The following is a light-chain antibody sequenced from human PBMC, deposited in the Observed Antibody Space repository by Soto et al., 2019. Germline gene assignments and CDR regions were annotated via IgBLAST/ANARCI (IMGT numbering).Light chain of an antibody. J-gene: IGKJ1*01. V-gene: IGKV4-1*01. CDR2: WAS. Sequence: DIVMTQSPDSLALSLGERATMNCKSSQSVLYSSNNKNYLAWYQQKPGQPPQLLVYWASTRESGVPDRFSGSGSGTDFTLTVSSLQAEDVAVYYCQQYYSTPPTFGQGTKVEI. CDR3: QQYYSTPPT. CDR1: QSVLYSSNNKNY.